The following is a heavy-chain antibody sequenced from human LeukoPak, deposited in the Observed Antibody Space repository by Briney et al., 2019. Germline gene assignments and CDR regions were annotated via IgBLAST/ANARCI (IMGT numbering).Heavy chain of an antibody. J-gene: IGHJ5*02. CDR3: VTVDAVKSTRPNWFDP. CDR2: IYYSGST. V-gene: IGHV4-39*01. D-gene: IGHD3-22*01. CDR1: GGSISSSSYL. Sequence: SETLSLTCTVSGGSISSSSYLWAWIRQPPGKGLEWIETIYYSGSTYYNPSLKSRVIISVDRSTNKFSLKLSSVTAADTAVYYCVTVDAVKSTRPNWFDPWGQGTLVTVSS.